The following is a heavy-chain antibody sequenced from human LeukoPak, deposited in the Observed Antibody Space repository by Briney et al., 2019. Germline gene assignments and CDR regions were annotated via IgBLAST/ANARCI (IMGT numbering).Heavy chain of an antibody. Sequence: ASVKVSCKASGYIFTSFYMHWVRQAPGQGLEWMGIFNPSGSSTTYAQKFQGRVTMTRDTSTSIVYMELSSLGSEDTAVYYCARAGENYYDFYYWGQGTLVTVSS. CDR3: ARAGENYYDFYY. CDR2: FNPSGSST. V-gene: IGHV1-46*01. D-gene: IGHD1-26*01. CDR1: GYIFTSFY. J-gene: IGHJ4*02.